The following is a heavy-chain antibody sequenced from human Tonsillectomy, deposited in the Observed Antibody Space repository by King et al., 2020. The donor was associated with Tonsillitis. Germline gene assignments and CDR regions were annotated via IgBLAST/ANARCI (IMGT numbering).Heavy chain of an antibody. V-gene: IGHV3-21*01. J-gene: IGHJ3*02. CDR2: ISSTSRYI. CDR3: AKDKGADYYDSGRGAFDI. D-gene: IGHD3-22*01. CDR1: GFTFSNYD. Sequence: QLVQSGGGLVKPGGSLRLSCATSGFTFSNYDMNWVRQAPGKGLEWVSSISSTSRYIYFADSVKARVAISRANANNSLYLQVLSRRAEDTAVYYCAKDKGADYYDSGRGAFDIWGQGTMVTVSS.